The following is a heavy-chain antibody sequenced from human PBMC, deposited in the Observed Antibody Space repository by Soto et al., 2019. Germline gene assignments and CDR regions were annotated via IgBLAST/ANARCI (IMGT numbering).Heavy chain of an antibody. CDR2: ILPIFDSP. CDR3: ARSIGSGGVIGGFDY. CDR1: GGTFNNYA. D-gene: IGHD3-16*02. J-gene: IGHJ4*02. V-gene: IGHV1-69*01. Sequence: QVQLVQSGPEMKKPGSAMRVSCKASGGTFNNYAMNWVRQAPGQGLEWMGGILPIFDSPNYAQRFQGRVTITVDESKNTAYSELSSLRFEDTAVYYCARSIGSGGVIGGFDYWGQGTLVTVSS.